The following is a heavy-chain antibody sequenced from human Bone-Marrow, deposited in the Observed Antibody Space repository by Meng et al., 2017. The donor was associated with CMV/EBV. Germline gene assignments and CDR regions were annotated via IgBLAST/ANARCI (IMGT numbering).Heavy chain of an antibody. Sequence: ASVKSCKASGYTFTSYDINWVRQATGQGLEWMGWMNPNSGNTGYAQKFQGRVTMTRNTSISTAYMELSSLRSEDTAVYYCAINGAIYYGDPNFDYWGQGTLVTVSS. CDR3: AINGAIYYGDPNFDY. CDR1: GYTFTSYD. CDR2: MNPNSGNT. V-gene: IGHV1-8*01. J-gene: IGHJ4*02. D-gene: IGHD4-17*01.